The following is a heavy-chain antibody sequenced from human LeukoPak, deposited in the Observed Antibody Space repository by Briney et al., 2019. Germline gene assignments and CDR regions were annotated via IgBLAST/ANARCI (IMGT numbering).Heavy chain of an antibody. CDR1: GFTVSSNS. J-gene: IGHJ6*03. CDR2: IYSDNT. CDR3: AKESPDYYYMDV. Sequence: GGSLRLSCTVSGFTVSSNSMSWVRQAPGKGLEWVSFIYSDNTHYSDSVKGRFTISRDNSKNTLYLQMNSLRAEDTAVYYCAKESPDYYYMDVWGKGTTVTISS. V-gene: IGHV3-53*01.